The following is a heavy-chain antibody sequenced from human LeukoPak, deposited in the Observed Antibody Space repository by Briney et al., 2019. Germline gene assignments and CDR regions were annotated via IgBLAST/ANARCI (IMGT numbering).Heavy chain of an antibody. Sequence: GGSLRLSCAASGFTFSSYAMSWVRQAPGKGREWVSAISGSGGRTYYADSVKGRFTISRDNSKNTLYLQMNSLRAEDTAVYYCAKVLSAVVPAAIFDYWGQGTLVTVSS. CDR3: AKVLSAVVPAAIFDY. CDR1: GFTFSSYA. CDR2: ISGSGGRT. D-gene: IGHD2-2*01. J-gene: IGHJ4*02. V-gene: IGHV3-23*01.